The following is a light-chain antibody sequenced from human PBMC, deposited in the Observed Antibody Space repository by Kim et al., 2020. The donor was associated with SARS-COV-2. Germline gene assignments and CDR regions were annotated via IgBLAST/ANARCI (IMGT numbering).Light chain of an antibody. Sequence: SELTQDPAVSVALGQTVRITCQGDSLRSYYASWYRQKPGQAPVLVIYGQNNRPSGIPDRFSGSSSGNTASLTITGAQAEDEADYYCSSRDSSGNRVFGGGTQLTVL. J-gene: IGLJ3*02. CDR3: SSRDSSGNRV. CDR1: SLRSYY. CDR2: GQN. V-gene: IGLV3-19*01.